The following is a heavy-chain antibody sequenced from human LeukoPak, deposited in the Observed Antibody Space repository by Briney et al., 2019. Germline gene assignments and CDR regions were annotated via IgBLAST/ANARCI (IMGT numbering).Heavy chain of an antibody. CDR3: AKPQRTVPLRTNFDY. CDR1: GFTFSSYA. D-gene: IGHD1-7*01. V-gene: IGHV3-23*01. Sequence: TGGSLRLSCAASGFTFSSYAMSWVRQAPGKGLEWVSAISGSGGSTYYADSVKGRFTISRDNSKNTLYLQMNSLRAEDTAVYYRAKPQRTVPLRTNFDYWGQGTLVTVSS. J-gene: IGHJ4*02. CDR2: ISGSGGST.